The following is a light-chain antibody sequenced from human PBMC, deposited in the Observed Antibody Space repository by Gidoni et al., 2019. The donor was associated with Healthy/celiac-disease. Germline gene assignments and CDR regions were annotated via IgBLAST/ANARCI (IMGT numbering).Light chain of an antibody. CDR2: GAS. Sequence: EIVLTQSPGTLSLSPGERATLSCRASQNVSSSYLAWYQQKPGQAPRLLIYGASSRATGIPDRFSGSGSGTDFTLTISRLEPEDFAMYYCQQYGSSPWAFGQGTKVEIK. J-gene: IGKJ1*01. CDR3: QQYGSSPWA. V-gene: IGKV3-20*01. CDR1: QNVSSSY.